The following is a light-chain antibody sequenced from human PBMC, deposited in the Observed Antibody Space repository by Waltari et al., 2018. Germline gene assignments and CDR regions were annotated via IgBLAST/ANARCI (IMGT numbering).Light chain of an antibody. CDR3: QQYNNWPPWT. Sequence: EIVMTQSPATLSVSPGERATLSCSASQSVSSNVAWYQQKPGQAPRLLIYGPSTRATGIPARFSGSGSGTEFTLNISSMQSEDFAVYYCQQYNNWPPWTFGQGTKVEIK. J-gene: IGKJ1*01. CDR1: QSVSSN. V-gene: IGKV3-15*01. CDR2: GPS.